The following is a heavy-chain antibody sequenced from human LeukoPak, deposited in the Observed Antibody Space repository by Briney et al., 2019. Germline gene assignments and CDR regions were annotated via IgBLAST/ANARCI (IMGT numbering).Heavy chain of an antibody. Sequence: GASVKVSCKASGGTFSSYAISWVRQAPGQGLEWMGGIIPIFGTANYAQKFQGRVTIATDESTSTAYMELSSLRSEDTAVYYCARNDILTGYSPRTDYYYYMDVWGKGTTVTVSS. V-gene: IGHV1-69*05. CDR3: ARNDILTGYSPRTDYYYYMDV. J-gene: IGHJ6*03. D-gene: IGHD3-9*01. CDR1: GGTFSSYA. CDR2: IIPIFGTA.